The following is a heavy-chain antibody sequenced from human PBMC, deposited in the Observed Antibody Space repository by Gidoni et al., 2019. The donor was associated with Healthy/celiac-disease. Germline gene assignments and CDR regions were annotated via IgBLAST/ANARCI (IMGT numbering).Heavy chain of an antibody. V-gene: IGHV5-51*01. CDR2: IYPGDSDT. J-gene: IGHJ6*02. CDR1: VYSVSSYW. D-gene: IGHD4-17*01. CDR3: ARLRNYGDSHYGMDV. Sequence: EVQLVQSGAEVKTPGESLRIAWKGSVYSVSSYWMGWVRQMPGKGLEWMGIIYPGDSDTRFSPSFQGQVTISADKSISTAYLPWSSLTASDTAMYYCARLRNYGDSHYGMDVWGQGTTVTVSS.